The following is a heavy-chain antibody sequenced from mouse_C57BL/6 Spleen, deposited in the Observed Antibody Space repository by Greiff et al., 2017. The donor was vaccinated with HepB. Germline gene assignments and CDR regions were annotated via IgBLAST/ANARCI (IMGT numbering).Heavy chain of an antibody. CDR3: ARRTMVTTWYFDV. J-gene: IGHJ1*03. Sequence: QVHVKQSGAELVRPGTSVKVSCKASGYAFTNYLIEWVKQRPGQGLEWIGVINPGSGGTNYNEKFKGKATLTADKSSSTAYMQLSSLTSEDSAVYFCARRTMVTTWYFDVWGTGTTVTVSS. CDR1: GYAFTNYL. V-gene: IGHV1-54*01. CDR2: INPGSGGT. D-gene: IGHD2-2*01.